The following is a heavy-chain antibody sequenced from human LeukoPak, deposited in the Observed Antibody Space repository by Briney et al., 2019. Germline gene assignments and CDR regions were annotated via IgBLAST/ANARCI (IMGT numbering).Heavy chain of an antibody. CDR2: IRYDGSNK. Sequence: GGSLRLSCAASGFTFSSYGMHWVRQAPGKGLEWVAFIRYDGSNKYYADSVKGRFTISRDNSKNTLYLQMNSLRAEDTAVYYCAREAVDCSGGSCYYYYYMDVWGKGTTVTVSS. CDR3: AREAVDCSGGSCYYYYYMDV. V-gene: IGHV3-30*02. J-gene: IGHJ6*03. CDR1: GFTFSSYG. D-gene: IGHD2-15*01.